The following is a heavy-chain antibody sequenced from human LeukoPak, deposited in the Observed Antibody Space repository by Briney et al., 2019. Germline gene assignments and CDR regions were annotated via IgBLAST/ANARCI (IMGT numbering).Heavy chain of an antibody. Sequence: GGSLRLSCAASGFTLSINWMHWVRQVPGKGLVWVSRFKNDGSSASYADSVKGRFTISRDNAKNTLYLQMNSLRAEDTAVYYCARVIGFWGQGILVTVSS. V-gene: IGHV3-74*01. CDR2: FKNDGSSA. J-gene: IGHJ4*02. CDR1: GFTLSINW. CDR3: ARVIGF.